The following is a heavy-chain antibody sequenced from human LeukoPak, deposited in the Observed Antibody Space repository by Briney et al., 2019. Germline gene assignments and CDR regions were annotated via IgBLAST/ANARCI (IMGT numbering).Heavy chain of an antibody. CDR3: ARDPDQGLPYFDY. D-gene: IGHD6-25*01. CDR1: GFTFSSYA. Sequence: PGRSLRLSCAASGFTFSSYALHWVRQAPGKGLEWVAVISYDGSNKYYADSVKGRFTISRDNSKNTLYLQMNSLRAEDTAVYYCARDPDQGLPYFDYWGQGTLVTVSS. J-gene: IGHJ4*02. V-gene: IGHV3-30*04. CDR2: ISYDGSNK.